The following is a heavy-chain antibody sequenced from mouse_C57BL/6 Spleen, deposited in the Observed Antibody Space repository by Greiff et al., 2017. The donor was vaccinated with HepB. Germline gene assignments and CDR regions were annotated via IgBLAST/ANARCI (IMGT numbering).Heavy chain of an antibody. V-gene: IGHV1-20*01. D-gene: IGHD1-1*01. Sequence: VHVKQSGPELVKPGDSVKISCKASGYSFTGYFMNWVMQSHGKSLEWIGRINPYNGDTFYNQKFKGKATLTVDKSSSTAHMELRSLTSEDSAVYYCARNYGSLTDWYFDVWGTGTTVTVSS. CDR3: ARNYGSLTDWYFDV. CDR2: INPYNGDT. CDR1: GYSFTGYF. J-gene: IGHJ1*03.